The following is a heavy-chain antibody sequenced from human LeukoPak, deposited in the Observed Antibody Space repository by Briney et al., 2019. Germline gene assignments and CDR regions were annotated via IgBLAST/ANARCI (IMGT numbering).Heavy chain of an antibody. CDR3: ARGDKGVGATPTHAFDY. V-gene: IGHV4-34*01. CDR2: INHSGST. Sequence: SEILSLTCAVYGGSFSGCYWSWIRQPPGKGLEWIGEINHSGSTNYNPSLKSRVTISVDTSKNQFSLKLSSVTAADTAVYYCARGDKGVGATPTHAFDYWGQGTLVTVSS. CDR1: GGSFSGCY. D-gene: IGHD1-26*01. J-gene: IGHJ4*02.